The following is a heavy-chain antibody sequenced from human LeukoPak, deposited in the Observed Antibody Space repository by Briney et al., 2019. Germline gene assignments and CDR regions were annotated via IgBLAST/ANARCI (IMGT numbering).Heavy chain of an antibody. J-gene: IGHJ4*02. Sequence: ASVKVSCKASGYTFTSYGISWVRQAPGQELEWMGWISAYNGNTNYAQKLQGRVTMTTDTSTSTAYMELRSLRSDDTAVYYCARDQYYYDSSGSKTPPYFDYWGQGTLVTVSS. CDR2: ISAYNGNT. CDR1: GYTFTSYG. CDR3: ARDQYYYDSSGSKTPPYFDY. V-gene: IGHV1-18*01. D-gene: IGHD3-22*01.